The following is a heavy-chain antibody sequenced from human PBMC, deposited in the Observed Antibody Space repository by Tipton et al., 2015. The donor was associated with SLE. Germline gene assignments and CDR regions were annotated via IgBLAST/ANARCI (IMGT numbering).Heavy chain of an antibody. V-gene: IGHV4-34*01. J-gene: IGHJ1*01. CDR1: GGSVSGHY. D-gene: IGHD6-13*01. CDR2: INHSGST. CDR3: VRTGYSSSWLYFQH. Sequence: TLSLTCAVYGGSVSGHYWSWIRQPPGKGPEWIGEINHSGSTNYNPSLKSRVTISVDTSKNQFSLKLSSVTAADTAVYYCVRTGYSSSWLYFQHWGQGTLVTVSS.